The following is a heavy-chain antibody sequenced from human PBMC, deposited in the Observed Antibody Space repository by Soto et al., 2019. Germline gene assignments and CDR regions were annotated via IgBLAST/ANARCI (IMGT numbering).Heavy chain of an antibody. D-gene: IGHD3-3*01. V-gene: IGHV3-33*01. CDR3: ARAIYDFWSGYPYYYYMDV. J-gene: IGHJ6*03. Sequence: GGSLRLSCAASGFTFSSYDMHWVRQAPGKGLEWVAVIWYDGSNKYYADSVKGRFTISRDNSKNTLYLQMNSLRAEDTAVYYCARAIYDFWSGYPYYYYMDVWGKGTTVTVSS. CDR2: IWYDGSNK. CDR1: GFTFSSYD.